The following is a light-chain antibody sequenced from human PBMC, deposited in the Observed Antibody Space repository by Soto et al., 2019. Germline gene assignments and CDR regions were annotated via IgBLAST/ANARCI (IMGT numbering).Light chain of an antibody. CDR3: QQYGSSGT. CDR2: GAS. J-gene: IGKJ1*01. CDR1: QSVSNNY. Sequence: EILFTQSPGTLSLYSGEGATLSCRASQSVSNNYLAWSQRKPGKAPRLLIYGASNRATGIPDRLSGSGAGTDFTLTIRRLEPEDVAVYYCQQYGSSGTFGQGTKVDIK. V-gene: IGKV3-20*01.